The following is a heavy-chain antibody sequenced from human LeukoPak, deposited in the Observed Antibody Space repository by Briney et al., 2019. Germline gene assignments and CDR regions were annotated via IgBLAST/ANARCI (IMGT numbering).Heavy chain of an antibody. CDR3: ASQYCSSSSCYFPNAFDI. CDR1: GYSISSGYY. J-gene: IGHJ3*02. CDR2: IYYSGST. D-gene: IGHD2-2*01. V-gene: IGHV4-38-2*02. Sequence: SETLSLTCTVSGYSISSGYYWGWIRQPPGKGLEWIGSIYYSGSTYYNPSLKSRVTISVDTSKNQFSLKLSSVTAADTTVYYCASQYCSSSSCYFPNAFDIWGQGTMVTVSS.